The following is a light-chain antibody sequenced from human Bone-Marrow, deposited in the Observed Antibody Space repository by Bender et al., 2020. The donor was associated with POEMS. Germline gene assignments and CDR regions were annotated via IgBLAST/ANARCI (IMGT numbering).Light chain of an antibody. CDR3: QSYDNSLGGWV. Sequence: QSVLTQPPSVSAAPGQKVTISCSGSSSNTGSGYDINWYQHLPGTSPKLLIYGYNNRPSGVPDRFSCSKSGTSASLAITGLQAEDEGDYYCQSYDNSLGGWVFGGGTKLTVL. CDR1: SSNTGSGYD. J-gene: IGLJ3*02. V-gene: IGLV1-40*01. CDR2: GYN.